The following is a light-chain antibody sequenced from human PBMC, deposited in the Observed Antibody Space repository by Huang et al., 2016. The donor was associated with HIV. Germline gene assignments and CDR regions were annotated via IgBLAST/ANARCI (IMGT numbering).Light chain of an antibody. CDR2: WAS. V-gene: IGKV4-1*01. J-gene: IGKJ2*01. Sequence: DIVMTQSPDSLAVSLGERATVNCKSSQSLLESSKKKNYPACYQQKPGQPPKLIMYWASTRQSGVPDRFSGSGSGTDFTLTISSLQPEDVALYYCQQYYSLPYTFGQGTNVEV. CDR3: QQYYSLPYT. CDR1: QSLLESSKKKNY.